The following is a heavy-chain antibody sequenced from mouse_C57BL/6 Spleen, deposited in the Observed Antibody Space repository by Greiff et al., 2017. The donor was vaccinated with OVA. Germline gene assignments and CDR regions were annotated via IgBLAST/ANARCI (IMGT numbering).Heavy chain of an antibody. J-gene: IGHJ2*01. D-gene: IGHD1-1*01. CDR1: GYSFTSGYY. V-gene: IGHV3-6*01. CDR2: ISYDGST. CDR3: ARDSFYYGSDY. Sequence: EVQLMESGPGLVKPSPSLSLSCSASGYSFTSGYYWNWIRQFPGNKLEWMGYISYDGSTNYNPSLKNRISITRDTSKNQFFLKLNSVTTEDTATYYCARDSFYYGSDYWGQGTTLTVSS.